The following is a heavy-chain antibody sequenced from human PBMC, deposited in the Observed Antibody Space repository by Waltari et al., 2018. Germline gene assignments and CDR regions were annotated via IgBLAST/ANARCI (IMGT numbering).Heavy chain of an antibody. V-gene: IGHV1-3*01. D-gene: IGHD7-27*01. Sequence: QVQLVQSGAEVKKPGASVKVSCKASGYTFTSYAMHWVRQAPGQRLEWMGWINAGKGNTKYSQKFQGRVTITRDTAASTAYMELSSLRSEDTAVYYCAKGNTNWGFNRGFIVWSGMDVWGQGTTVTVSS. CDR1: GYTFTSYA. CDR2: INAGKGNT. CDR3: AKGNTNWGFNRGFIVWSGMDV. J-gene: IGHJ6*02.